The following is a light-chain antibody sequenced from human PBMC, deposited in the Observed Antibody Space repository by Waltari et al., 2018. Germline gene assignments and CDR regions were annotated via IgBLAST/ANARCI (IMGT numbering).Light chain of an antibody. CDR3: QQANSFPFT. CDR2: AAS. Sequence: DIQITQSPSSVSASVGDRVTITSRSRHGISSCLACYQQQREKAPRLRIYAASRLQRGGPSRFSGSGSEPAFTLTISSLQPEDFAPYYCQQANSFPFTFGPGTKVDIK. J-gene: IGKJ3*01. CDR1: HGISSC. V-gene: IGKV1D-12*01.